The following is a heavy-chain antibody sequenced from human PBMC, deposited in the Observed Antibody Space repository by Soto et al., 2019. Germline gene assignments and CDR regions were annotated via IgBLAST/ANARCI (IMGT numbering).Heavy chain of an antibody. D-gene: IGHD5-12*01. CDR2: IIPILGIA. Sequence: QVQLVQSGAEVKKPGSSVKVSCKASGGTFSSYTISWVRQAPGQGLEWMGRIIPILGIANYAQKFQGRVTITADKSTSTAYMELSSLRSEDTAVYYCAGVGHSGYSGYDSSQSDYWGQGTLVTVSS. V-gene: IGHV1-69*02. J-gene: IGHJ4*02. CDR1: GGTFSSYT. CDR3: AGVGHSGYSGYDSSQSDY.